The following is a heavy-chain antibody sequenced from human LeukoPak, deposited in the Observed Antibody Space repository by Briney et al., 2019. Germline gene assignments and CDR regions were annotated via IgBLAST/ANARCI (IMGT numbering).Heavy chain of an antibody. CDR2: ISSSGTYI. CDR1: GFTFSTYI. J-gene: IGHJ4*02. CDR3: ARRVLDMNDY. Sequence: GGSLRLSCSASGFTFSTYIMNWVRQAPGKGLEWVSYISSSGTYIYYADSVKGRFTISRDNAKNSLYLQMNSLRAEDTSVYYCARRVLDMNDYWGQGTLVTVSS. V-gene: IGHV3-21*01.